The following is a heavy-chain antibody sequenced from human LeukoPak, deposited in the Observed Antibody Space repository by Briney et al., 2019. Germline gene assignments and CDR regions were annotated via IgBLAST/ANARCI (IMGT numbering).Heavy chain of an antibody. J-gene: IGHJ4*02. V-gene: IGHV3-74*01. CDR2: INSDGRNI. D-gene: IGHD3-16*01. CDR1: GFTFSDYW. Sequence: PGGSLRLSCAASGFTFSDYWMHWVRQAPGKGLVWVSRINSDGRNIRYADSVKGRFTISRDNADNSLSLQMNSLRAEDTAVYYCASWGAGGNSWGQGTLVTVSS. CDR3: ASWGAGGNS.